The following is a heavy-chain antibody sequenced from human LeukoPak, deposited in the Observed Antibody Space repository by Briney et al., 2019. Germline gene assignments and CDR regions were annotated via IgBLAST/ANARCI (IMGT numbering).Heavy chain of an antibody. CDR1: GFTFSSYT. CDR2: ISSSSSYK. CDR3: AKLGEDIVVVPAAHLDY. V-gene: IGHV3-21*04. D-gene: IGHD2-2*01. Sequence: GGSLRLSCAASGFTFSSYTMNWVRQAPGRGLEWVSSISSSSSYKYYADSVKGRFTISRDNAKNSLYLQMNSLRAEDTAVYYCAKLGEDIVVVPAAHLDYWGQGTLVTVSS. J-gene: IGHJ4*02.